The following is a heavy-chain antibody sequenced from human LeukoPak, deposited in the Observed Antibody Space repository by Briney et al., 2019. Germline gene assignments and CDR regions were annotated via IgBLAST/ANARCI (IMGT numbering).Heavy chain of an antibody. J-gene: IGHJ4*02. CDR2: IYHSGST. V-gene: IGHV4-38-2*01. Sequence: PSETLSLTCAVSGYSISSGYYWGWIRQPPGKGLEWIGSIYHSGSTYYNPSLKSRVTISVDTSKNHFSLKLSSVTAADTAVYYCARHNTMVRGVIPFDYWGQGTLVTVSS. CDR3: ARHNTMVRGVIPFDY. D-gene: IGHD3-10*01. CDR1: GYSISSGYY.